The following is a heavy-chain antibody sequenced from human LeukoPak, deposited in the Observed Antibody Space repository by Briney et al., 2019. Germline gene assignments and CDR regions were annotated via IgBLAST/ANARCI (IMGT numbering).Heavy chain of an antibody. CDR3: AINGCYRGVCDFDV. D-gene: IGHD2-21*01. V-gene: IGHV3-48*01. CDR2: ISNSAI. J-gene: IGHJ3*01. CDR1: GFTFSSYA. Sequence: GGSLRLSCAASGFTFSSYAMHWVRQVPGKGLEWVSYISNSAILYANSVKGRFTISRDNARNSLYLQMNSLRAEDTAVYYCAINGCYRGVCDFDVWGQGTMVTVSS.